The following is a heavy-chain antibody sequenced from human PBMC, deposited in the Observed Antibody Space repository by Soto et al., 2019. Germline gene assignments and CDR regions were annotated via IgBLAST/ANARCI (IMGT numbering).Heavy chain of an antibody. CDR3: ARCGNSASWYSFDY. J-gene: IGHJ4*02. CDR2: INHSGST. CDR1: GGSFSDYY. Sequence: SETLSLTCAVYGGSFSDYYWSWIRQPPGKGLEWIGEINHSGSTNYNPSLKSRVTISVDTSKKQFSLNLSSVTAADTALYYCARCGNSASWYSFDYWGQGTLVTVS. D-gene: IGHD6-13*01. V-gene: IGHV4-34*01.